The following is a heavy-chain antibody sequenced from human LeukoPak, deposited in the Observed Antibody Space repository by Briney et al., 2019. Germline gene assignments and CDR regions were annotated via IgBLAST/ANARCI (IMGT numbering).Heavy chain of an antibody. D-gene: IGHD6-19*01. CDR1: GFTFDDYA. Sequence: PGGSLRLSCAASGFTFDDYAMHWVRQAPGKGLEWVSGINWNSGTMGYADSVKGRFTISRDNAENSLYLQMNSLRAEDTALYYCAKDMEAAVAGTMNYWGQGTLVTVSS. V-gene: IGHV3-9*01. J-gene: IGHJ4*02. CDR3: AKDMEAAVAGTMNY. CDR2: INWNSGTM.